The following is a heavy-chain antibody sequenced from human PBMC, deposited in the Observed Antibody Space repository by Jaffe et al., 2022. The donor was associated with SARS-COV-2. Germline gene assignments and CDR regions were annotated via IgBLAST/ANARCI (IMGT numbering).Heavy chain of an antibody. CDR3: AKGRIQLWDWFDP. D-gene: IGHD5-18*01. Sequence: EVQLLESGGGLVQPGGSLRLSCAASGFTFSSYVMGWVRQAPGKGLEWVSSVSGSGVSTYYADSVKGRFTISRDNSKNTLYLQMNSLRAEDTAVYYCAKGRIQLWDWFDPWGQGTLVTVSS. CDR1: GFTFSSYV. J-gene: IGHJ5*02. CDR2: VSGSGVST. V-gene: IGHV3-23*01.